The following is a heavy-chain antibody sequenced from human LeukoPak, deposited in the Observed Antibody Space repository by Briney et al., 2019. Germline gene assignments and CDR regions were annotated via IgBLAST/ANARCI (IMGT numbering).Heavy chain of an antibody. V-gene: IGHV1-2*02. J-gene: IGHJ4*02. CDR2: INPNSGGT. CDR1: GYTFTGYY. Sequence: ASVKVSCKASGYTFTGYYMHWVRQAPGQGLEWMGWINPNSGGTNYAQKFQGRVTMTRNTSISTAYMELSSLRSEDTAVYYCARVTRGTPTDYWGQGTLVTVSS. D-gene: IGHD1-14*01. CDR3: ARVTRGTPTDY.